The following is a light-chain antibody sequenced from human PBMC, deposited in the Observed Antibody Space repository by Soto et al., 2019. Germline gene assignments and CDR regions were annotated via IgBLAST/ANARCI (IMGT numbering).Light chain of an antibody. CDR3: QSYDSSLSGWV. J-gene: IGLJ2*01. V-gene: IGLV1-40*01. Sequence: QSVLTQPPSVSGAPGQRVTISCTGSSSNIGAGYDVHWYQQLPGTAPKLLVHGNTDPPSGVPDRFSVSKSGTSASLAITGLQAEDEAAYSCQSYDSSLSGWVFGGGTKLTVL. CDR1: SSNIGAGYD. CDR2: GNT.